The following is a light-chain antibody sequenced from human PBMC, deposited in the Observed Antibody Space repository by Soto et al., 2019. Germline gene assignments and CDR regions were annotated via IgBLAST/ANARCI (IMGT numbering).Light chain of an antibody. Sequence: EIVLTQSPATLSVFPGEKATLSCGASQSVSNNLAWYHQKPGQAPRPLIYGASTRATGVPARFSGSGSGTEFPLTISSLQSEVSAIYYCQQYSSWPFTFGPGTKVAIE. CDR2: GAS. CDR1: QSVSNN. CDR3: QQYSSWPFT. V-gene: IGKV3-15*01. J-gene: IGKJ3*01.